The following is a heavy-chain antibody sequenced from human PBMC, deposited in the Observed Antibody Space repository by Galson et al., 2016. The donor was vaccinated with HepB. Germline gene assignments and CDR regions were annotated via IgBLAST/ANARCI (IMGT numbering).Heavy chain of an antibody. CDR2: ISTYSGNT. D-gene: IGHD2/OR15-2a*01. V-gene: IGHV1-18*01. J-gene: IGHJ4*02. CDR3: ARDVQYRFDS. Sequence: SVKVSCRASGYTFTTSGISWVRQDPGQGLEWMGWISTYSGNTKYAQKFQGGLTLTTDSSTTTAYMELRSLRFDDTALYYCARDVQYRFDSWGQGTLVTVSS. CDR1: GYTFTTSG.